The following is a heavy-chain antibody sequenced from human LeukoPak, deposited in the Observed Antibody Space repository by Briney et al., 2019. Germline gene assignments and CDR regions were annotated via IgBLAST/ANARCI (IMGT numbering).Heavy chain of an antibody. V-gene: IGHV3-53*01. Sequence: GGSLRLSCAASGFTFSSYSMNWVRQAPGEGLEWVSVIYGGGSTYYADSVKGRFTISRDNSMNTLYLQMNSLRAEDTAVYYCARVGKQQLGEIDYWGQGTLVTVSS. CDR2: IYGGGST. J-gene: IGHJ4*02. CDR1: GFTFSSYS. D-gene: IGHD6-13*01. CDR3: ARVGKQQLGEIDY.